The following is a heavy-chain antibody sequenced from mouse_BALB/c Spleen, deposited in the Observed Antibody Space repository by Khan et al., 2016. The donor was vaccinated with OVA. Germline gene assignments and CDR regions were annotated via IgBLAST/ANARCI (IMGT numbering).Heavy chain of an antibody. CDR3: AGMDGNYNFDN. Sequence: QIQLVQSGPELKKPGETVKISCKASGYTFTNYGMNWVKEAPGKGLKWMGWINTYTGEPTYADDFKGRFAFSLETSASTAYLQINNLKNEDTATYFCAGMDGNYNFDNWGQGTTLTVSS. J-gene: IGHJ2*01. D-gene: IGHD2-1*01. CDR2: INTYTGEP. V-gene: IGHV9-3-1*01. CDR1: GYTFTNYG.